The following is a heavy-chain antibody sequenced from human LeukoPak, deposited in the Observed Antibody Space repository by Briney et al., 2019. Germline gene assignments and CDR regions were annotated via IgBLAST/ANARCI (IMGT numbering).Heavy chain of an antibody. J-gene: IGHJ3*02. CDR3: ARLGRPAAFDI. V-gene: IGHV4-59*08. D-gene: IGHD3-16*01. CDR1: GGSISTYY. Sequence: SEALSLTCTVSGGSISTYYWSWIRQPPGKGLEWIGYIYYNGNTNYNPSLKSRLTISIDTSKNQFSLKLTSVTAADTALYHCARLGRPAAFDIWGQGTMVTVSS. CDR2: IYYNGNT.